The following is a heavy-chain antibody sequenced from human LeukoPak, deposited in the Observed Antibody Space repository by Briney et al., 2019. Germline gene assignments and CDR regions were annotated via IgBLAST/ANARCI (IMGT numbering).Heavy chain of an antibody. D-gene: IGHD3-10*01. V-gene: IGHV2-5*02. Sequence: SGPTLVKPTQTLTLTCTFSGFSLSTSGLGVGWIRQPPGKALEWLALIYWDNDKRYSPSLQSRITITKDTSKNQVVLTMTNMDPVDTATYYCAHTGPYGSGSHPFDYWGQGTLVTVSS. CDR2: IYWDNDK. CDR3: AHTGPYGSGSHPFDY. J-gene: IGHJ4*02. CDR1: GFSLSTSGLG.